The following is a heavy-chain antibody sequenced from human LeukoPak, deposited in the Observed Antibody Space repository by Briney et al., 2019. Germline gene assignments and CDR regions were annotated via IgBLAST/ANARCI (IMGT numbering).Heavy chain of an antibody. CDR1: GYSLSGGYW. CDR3: ARNAYYSADL. J-gene: IGHJ5*02. V-gene: IGHV4-4*02. D-gene: IGHD3-10*01. Sequence: SETLSLTCVVSGYSLSGGYWWGWVRQPPGKGLEWIAEISHSGRTNYNPSLKSRVTISLDKSRNQFSLKLNSVTAADTAVYFCARNAYYSADLWGQGALVTVSS. CDR2: ISHSGRT.